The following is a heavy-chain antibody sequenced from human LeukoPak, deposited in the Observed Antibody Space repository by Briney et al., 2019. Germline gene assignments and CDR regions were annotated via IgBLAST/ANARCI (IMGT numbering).Heavy chain of an antibody. Sequence: ASVKVSCKASGYTFTSYGISWVRQAPGQGLEWMGWISAYNGNTNYAQKLQGRVTMTTDTSTSTAYMELRSLRSDDTAVYYCARKSDSSSSGAFDIWGQGTMVTVSS. CDR1: GYTFTSYG. V-gene: IGHV1-18*01. CDR2: ISAYNGNT. CDR3: ARKSDSSSSGAFDI. D-gene: IGHD6-6*01. J-gene: IGHJ3*02.